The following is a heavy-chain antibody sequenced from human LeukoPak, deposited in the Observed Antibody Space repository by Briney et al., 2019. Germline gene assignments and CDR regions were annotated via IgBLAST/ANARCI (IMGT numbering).Heavy chain of an antibody. CDR3: ARDSGRNYYDSSGYYRVDFQH. V-gene: IGHV4-59*01. CDR1: GGSISSYY. Sequence: SETLSLTCTVSGGSISSYYWSWIRQPPGKGLEWIGYIYYSGSTNYNPSLKSRVTISVDTSKNQFSLKLSSVTAADTAVYYCARDSGRNYYDSSGYYRVDFQHWGQGTLVTVSS. CDR2: IYYSGST. D-gene: IGHD3-22*01. J-gene: IGHJ1*01.